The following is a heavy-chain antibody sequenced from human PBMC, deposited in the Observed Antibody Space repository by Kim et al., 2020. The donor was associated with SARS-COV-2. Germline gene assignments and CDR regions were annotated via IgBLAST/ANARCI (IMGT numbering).Heavy chain of an antibody. CDR2: IYYSGST. D-gene: IGHD2-15*01. J-gene: IGHJ5*02. CDR3: ARVVLGYCSGGSCYWFDP. V-gene: IGHV4-59*13. CDR1: GGSISSYY. Sequence: SETLSLTCTVSGGSISSYYWSWIRQPPGKGLEWIGYIYYSGSTNYNPSLKSRVTISVDTSKNQFSLKLSSVTAADTAVYYCARVVLGYCSGGSCYWFDPWGQGTLLTVSS.